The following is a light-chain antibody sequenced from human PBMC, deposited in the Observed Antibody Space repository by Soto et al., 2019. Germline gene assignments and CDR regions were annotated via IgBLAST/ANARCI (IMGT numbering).Light chain of an antibody. J-gene: IGLJ1*01. CDR2: EVF. V-gene: IGLV2-14*01. CDR3: SSYTASSARV. CDR1: NSDLGAYDY. Sequence: QSALTQPASVSGSPGQSITISCTGTNSDLGAYDYVSWYQQHPGKAPRLLIYEVFNRPSGVSDRFSGSKSANTASLTISGLLADDEADYYCSSYTASSARVFGPGTKVTVL.